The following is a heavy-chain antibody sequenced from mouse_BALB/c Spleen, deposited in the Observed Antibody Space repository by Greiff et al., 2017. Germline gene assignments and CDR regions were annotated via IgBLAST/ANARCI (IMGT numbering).Heavy chain of an antibody. CDR3: ARDGDTTVHYFDY. CDR1: GFSLTSYG. J-gene: IGHJ2*01. V-gene: IGHV2-9*02. CDR2: IWAGGST. Sequence: QVQLQQSGPGLVAPSQSLSITCTVSGFSLTSYGVHWVRQPPGKGLEWLGVIWAGGSTNYNSALMSRLSISKDNSKSQVFLKMNSLQTDDTAMYYCARDGDTTVHYFDYWGQGTTLTVSS. D-gene: IGHD1-1*01.